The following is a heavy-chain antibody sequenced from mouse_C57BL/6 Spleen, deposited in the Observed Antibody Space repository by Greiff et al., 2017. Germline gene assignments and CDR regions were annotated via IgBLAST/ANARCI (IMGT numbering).Heavy chain of an antibody. CDR2: IYPGSGST. CDR1: GYTFTSYW. Sequence: VQLQESGAELVKPGASVKMSCKASGYTFTSYWITWVKQRPGQGLEWIGDIYPGSGSTNYNEKFKSKATLTVDTSSSTAYMQLSSLTSEDSAVYYCADMGYAMDYWGQGTSVTVSS. D-gene: IGHD1-1*02. V-gene: IGHV1-55*01. J-gene: IGHJ4*01. CDR3: ADMGYAMDY.